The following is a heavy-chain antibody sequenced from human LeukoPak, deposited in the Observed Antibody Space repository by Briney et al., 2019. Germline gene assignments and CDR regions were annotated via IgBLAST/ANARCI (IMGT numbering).Heavy chain of an antibody. CDR2: IYYSGST. V-gene: IGHV4-59*01. D-gene: IGHD5-18*01. CDR1: GGSISSYY. J-gene: IGHJ3*02. Sequence: SETLSLTCTVSGGSISSYYWSWIRQPPGKGLEWIGYIYYSGSTNYNPSLESGGTISVDTSKNQFSLKLSSVTAADTAVYYCASSGYSYGFFTFDIWGQGTMVTVSS. CDR3: ASSGYSYGFFTFDI.